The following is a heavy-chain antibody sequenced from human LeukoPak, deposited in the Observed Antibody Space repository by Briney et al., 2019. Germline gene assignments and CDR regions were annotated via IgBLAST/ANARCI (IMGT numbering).Heavy chain of an antibody. V-gene: IGHV4-59*01. CDR2: IYYSGST. D-gene: IGHD3-3*01. CDR3: TRGAPEYYDVWSGYFYYFDY. Sequence: SETLSLTCTVSGVSISSYYLSWIRQPPGKGLEWVGCIYYSGSTNYNPSLKSRVTISLDPAKIQFSLKLSSVTAADTALYYCTRGAPEYYDVWSGYFYYFDYCGQGTLVTVSS. J-gene: IGHJ4*02. CDR1: GVSISSYY.